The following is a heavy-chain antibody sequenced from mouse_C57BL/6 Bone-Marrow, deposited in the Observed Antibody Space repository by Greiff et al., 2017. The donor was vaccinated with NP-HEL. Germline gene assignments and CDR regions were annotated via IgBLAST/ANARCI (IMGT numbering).Heavy chain of an antibody. V-gene: IGHV1-50*01. D-gene: IGHD1-1*01. Sequence: QVHVKQSGAELVKPGASVKLSCKASGYTFTSYWMQWVKQRPGQGLEWIGEIDPSDSYTNYNQKFKGKATLTVDTSSSTAYMQLSSLTSEDSAVYYCARYGYYYAMDYWGQGTSVTVSS. CDR3: ARYGYYYAMDY. CDR1: GYTFTSYW. CDR2: IDPSDSYT. J-gene: IGHJ4*01.